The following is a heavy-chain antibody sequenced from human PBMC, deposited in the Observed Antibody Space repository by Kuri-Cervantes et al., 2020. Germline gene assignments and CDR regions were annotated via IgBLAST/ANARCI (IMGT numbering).Heavy chain of an antibody. CDR1: EFTFSSFT. CDR2: ISSSSSYI. J-gene: IGHJ4*02. Sequence: GESLKISCAGSEFTFSSFTMNWVRQAPGKGLEWVSSISSSSSYIHYADSVKGRFTISRDNGKNSLYLQMNSLRAEDTAVYYCARIVVVPAANHYYFDYWGQGTLVTVSS. V-gene: IGHV3-21*04. CDR3: ARIVVVPAANHYYFDY. D-gene: IGHD2-2*01.